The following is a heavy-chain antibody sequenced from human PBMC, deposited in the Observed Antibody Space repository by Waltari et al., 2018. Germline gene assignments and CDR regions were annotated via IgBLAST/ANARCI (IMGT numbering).Heavy chain of an antibody. J-gene: IGHJ6*03. CDR1: GFTFSSYS. Sequence: EVQLVESGGGLVKPGGSLRLSCAASGFTFSSYSMNWVRQATGKGLEWVSAISSSSSYIYYADSVKGRFTISRDNAKNSLYLQMNSLRAEDTAVYYCAGLLEGWLRPYYYYYYMDVWGKGTTVTVSS. D-gene: IGHD5-12*01. CDR2: ISSSSSYI. V-gene: IGHV3-21*01. CDR3: AGLLEGWLRPYYYYYYMDV.